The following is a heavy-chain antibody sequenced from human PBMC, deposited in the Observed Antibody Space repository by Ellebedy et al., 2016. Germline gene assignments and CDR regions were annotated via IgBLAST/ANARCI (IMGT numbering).Heavy chain of an antibody. D-gene: IGHD4-17*01. J-gene: IGHJ4*02. CDR1: GFTFSSYA. CDR3: ANLDGYGDYESYFDY. CDR2: ISGSGGST. Sequence: GESLKISCAASGFTFSSYAMSWVRQAPGKGLEWVSAISGSGGSTYYADSVKGRFTISRDNSKNTLYLQMNSLRAEDTAVYYCANLDGYGDYESYFDYWGQGTLVTVSS. V-gene: IGHV3-23*01.